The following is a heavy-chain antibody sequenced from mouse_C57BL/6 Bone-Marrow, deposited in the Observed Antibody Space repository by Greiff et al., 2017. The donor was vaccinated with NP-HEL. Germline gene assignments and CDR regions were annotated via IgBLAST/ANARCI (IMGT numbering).Heavy chain of an antibody. CDR3: APWGGFAWFAY. Sequence: EVKLVESGAELVKPGASVKLSCTASGFNIKDYYMHWVKQRTEQGLEWIGRIDPEDGETKYAPKFQGKATITADTSSNTASLQLSSLTSEDTAVYYCAPWGGFAWFAYWGQGTLVTVSA. J-gene: IGHJ3*01. CDR1: GFNIKDYY. CDR2: IDPEDGET. D-gene: IGHD4-1*01. V-gene: IGHV14-2*01.